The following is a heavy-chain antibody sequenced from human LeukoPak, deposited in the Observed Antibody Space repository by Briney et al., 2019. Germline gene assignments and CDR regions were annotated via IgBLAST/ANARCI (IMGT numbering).Heavy chain of an antibody. Sequence: ASVKVSCKASGYTFTSYGISWVRQAHGQGLEWMGWISTYSANTNYAQKFQGRVTMTTDTAASTVYMELRSLRSVDTAFYYCARLYNWIDDYWGQGTLVTVSS. V-gene: IGHV1-18*01. CDR3: ARLYNWIDDY. CDR1: GYTFTSYG. CDR2: ISTYSANT. D-gene: IGHD1-1*01. J-gene: IGHJ4*02.